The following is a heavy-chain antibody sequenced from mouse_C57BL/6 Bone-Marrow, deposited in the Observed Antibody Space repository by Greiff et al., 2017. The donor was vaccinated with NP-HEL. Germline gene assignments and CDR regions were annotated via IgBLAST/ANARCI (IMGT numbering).Heavy chain of an antibody. CDR2: IDPSDSYT. CDR1: GYTFTSYW. V-gene: IGHV1-50*01. D-gene: IGHD1-1*01. CDR3: ARGVIITTGYFDY. Sequence: VQLQQPGAELVKPGASVKLSCKASGYTFTSYWMQWVKQRPGQGLEWIGEIDPSDSYTNYNQKFKGKATLTVDTSSSTAYMQLSSLTSEDSAAYYCARGVIITTGYFDYWGQGTTLTVSS. J-gene: IGHJ2*01.